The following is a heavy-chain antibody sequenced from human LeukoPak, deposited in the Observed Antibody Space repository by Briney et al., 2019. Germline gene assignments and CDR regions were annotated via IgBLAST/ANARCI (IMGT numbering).Heavy chain of an antibody. J-gene: IGHJ4*02. Sequence: SGGSLRLSCAASGFTFSSYAMSWVRQAPGKGLEWVSAISGSGGSTYYADSVKGRFTISRDNSKNTLYLQMNSLRAEDTAVYYCVISSSGYYGYYWGQGTLVTVSS. D-gene: IGHD3-22*01. CDR1: GFTFSSYA. V-gene: IGHV3-23*01. CDR3: VISSSGYYGYY. CDR2: ISGSGGST.